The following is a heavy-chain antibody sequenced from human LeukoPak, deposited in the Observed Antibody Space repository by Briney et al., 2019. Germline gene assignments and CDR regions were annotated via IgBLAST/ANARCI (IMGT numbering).Heavy chain of an antibody. D-gene: IGHD5-12*01. CDR2: IYYSGST. J-gene: IGHJ4*02. CDR3: AGGPYSGYDYRD. Sequence: SETLSLTCTVSGGSISSSSYYWGWIRQPPGKGLEWIGSIYYSGSTCYNPSLKSRVAISVDTSKNQFSLKLSSVTAADTAVYYCAGGPYSGYDYRDWGQGTLVTVSS. CDR1: GGSISSSSYY. V-gene: IGHV4-39*07.